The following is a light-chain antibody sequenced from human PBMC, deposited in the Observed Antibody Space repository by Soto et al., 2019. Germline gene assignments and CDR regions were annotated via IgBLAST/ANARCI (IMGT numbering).Light chain of an antibody. CDR3: TSYTSITIVV. V-gene: IGLV2-14*01. J-gene: IGLJ2*01. CDR1: NSDIGGYDY. CDR2: GVT. Sequence: QPVLTQPASVSGSPGQSITISCTGTNSDIGGYDYVSWYQHHPGKAPKLLIYGVTNRPSGVSDRFSGSKSGNTASLTISGLQAEDEADYYCTSYTSITIVVFGGGTKLTVL.